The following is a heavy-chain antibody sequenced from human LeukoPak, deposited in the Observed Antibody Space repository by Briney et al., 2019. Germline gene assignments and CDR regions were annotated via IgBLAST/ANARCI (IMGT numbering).Heavy chain of an antibody. V-gene: IGHV1-69*04. D-gene: IGHD2-2*02. J-gene: IGHJ4*02. CDR1: GGTFSSYA. CDR2: IIPILGIA. Sequence: SVKVSCKASGGTFSSYAISWVRQAPGQGLEWMGRIIPILGIANYAQKFQGRVTITADKSTSTAYMELSSLRSEDTAVYYCARDHPSGELQYDYWGQGTLVTVSS. CDR3: ARDHPSGELQYDY.